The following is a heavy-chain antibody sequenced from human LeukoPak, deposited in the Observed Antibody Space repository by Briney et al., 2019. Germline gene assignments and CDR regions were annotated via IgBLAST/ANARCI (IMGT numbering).Heavy chain of an antibody. D-gene: IGHD6-19*01. CDR1: GFTFSSYW. CDR3: ATGAAGTGNYYYYMDV. Sequence: GGSLRLSCAASGFTFSSYWMSWVRQAPGKGLEWVANIKQDGSEKYYVDSVKGGFTISRDNAKNSLYLRMNSLRAEDTAVYYCATGAAGTGNYYYYMDVWGKGTTVTISS. V-gene: IGHV3-7*01. J-gene: IGHJ6*03. CDR2: IKQDGSEK.